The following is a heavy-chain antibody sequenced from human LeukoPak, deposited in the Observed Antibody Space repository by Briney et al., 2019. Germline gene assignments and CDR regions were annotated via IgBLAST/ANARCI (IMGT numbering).Heavy chain of an antibody. CDR2: TKSDGST. CDR1: GFTFSTYW. CDR3: ARAPSEIGGYYPEYFRY. J-gene: IGHJ1*01. D-gene: IGHD3-22*01. V-gene: IGHV3-74*01. Sequence: GGSLRLSCAASGFTFSTYWMHWVRQAPGKGLVWVSRTKSDGSTNYADSVKGRFTISRDNANNTLSLQMNSLRPEDTGVYYCARAPSEIGGYYPEYFRYWGQGTLVTVSS.